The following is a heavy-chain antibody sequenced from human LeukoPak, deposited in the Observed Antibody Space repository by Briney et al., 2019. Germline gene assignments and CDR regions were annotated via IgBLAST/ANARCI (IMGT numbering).Heavy chain of an antibody. D-gene: IGHD3-10*01. Sequence: ASVKVSCKASGYTFTSYGISWVRQAPGQGLEWMGWISAYNGNTNYAQKLQGRVTMTTDTSTSTAYMELRSLRSDDTAVYYCARDYYGSGSYYKRRYYGMDVWGQGTTVTVSS. J-gene: IGHJ6*02. CDR3: ARDYYGSGSYYKRRYYGMDV. V-gene: IGHV1-18*01. CDR1: GYTFTSYG. CDR2: ISAYNGNT.